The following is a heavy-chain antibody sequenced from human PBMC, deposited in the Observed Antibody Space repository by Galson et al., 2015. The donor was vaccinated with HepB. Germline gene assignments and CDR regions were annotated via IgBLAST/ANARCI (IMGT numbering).Heavy chain of an antibody. CDR1: GFTFSNAW. J-gene: IGHJ4*02. V-gene: IGHV3-7*01. CDR3: ARSYRGGFDN. D-gene: IGHD1-1*01. Sequence: SLRLSCAASGFTFSNAWMSWVRQAPGKGLEWVANIKQDGSEKYYVDSVKGRFIISRDNAKNSLYLQMNSLRAEDTAVYYCARSYRGGFDNWGQGTLVTVSS. CDR2: IKQDGSEK.